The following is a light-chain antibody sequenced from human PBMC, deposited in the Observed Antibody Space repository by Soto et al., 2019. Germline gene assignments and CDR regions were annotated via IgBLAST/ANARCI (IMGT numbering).Light chain of an antibody. CDR2: EVN. V-gene: IGLV2-8*01. CDR3: SSCAGSNNPYV. J-gene: IGLJ1*01. CDR1: SSDVGGCKF. Sequence: QSALTQPPSASGSPGQSVTISCTGTSSDVGGCKFVSWYQQYPGKAPQLIIYEVNKRPSGVPDRFSGSKSGNTASLTVSGLQAEDVADYYCSSCAGSNNPYVFGTGTKVTVL.